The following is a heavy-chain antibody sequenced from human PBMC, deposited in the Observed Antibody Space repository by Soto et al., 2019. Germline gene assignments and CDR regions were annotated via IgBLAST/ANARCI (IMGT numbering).Heavy chain of an antibody. V-gene: IGHV3-30*18. Sequence: QVQLVESGGGVVQPGRSLRLSCAASGFTFSNIGMHWGRQAPGKGLEWVAAISADGIDKYFSDSVKGRFTISRDNSKNTLFLQMNSLRVEDMAVYYCTKGSEVARQELDYWGQGTLVTVSS. D-gene: IGHD3-3*01. CDR2: ISADGIDK. CDR1: GFTFSNIG. J-gene: IGHJ4*02. CDR3: TKGSEVARQELDY.